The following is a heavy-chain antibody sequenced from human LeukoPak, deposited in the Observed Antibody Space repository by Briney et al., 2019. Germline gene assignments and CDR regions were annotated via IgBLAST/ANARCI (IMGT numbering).Heavy chain of an antibody. Sequence: ASVKVSCKASGYTFTSYIINWVRQAPGQGLEWMAWMHPNNGDTGYAQKFQDRVTVTSNTSISTAYMELRSLTSEDTAVYYCARELIVLEPAARRYNYYMDVWGIGTTVSVSS. V-gene: IGHV1-8*03. CDR1: GYTFTSYI. CDR3: ARELIVLEPAARRYNYYMDV. D-gene: IGHD2-2*01. CDR2: MHPNNGDT. J-gene: IGHJ6*03.